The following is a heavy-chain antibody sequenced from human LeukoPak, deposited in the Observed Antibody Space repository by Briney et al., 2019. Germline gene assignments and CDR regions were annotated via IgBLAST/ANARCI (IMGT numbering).Heavy chain of an antibody. Sequence: ASVKVSCKASGYTFTSYYMHWVRQAPGQGLEWMGIINPSGGSTSYAQKSQGRVTITADKSTSTAYMELSSLRSEDTAVYYCASAINLYYYDSSGYLDYWGQGTLVTVSS. CDR1: GYTFTSYY. V-gene: IGHV1-46*01. D-gene: IGHD3-22*01. CDR2: INPSGGST. CDR3: ASAINLYYYDSSGYLDY. J-gene: IGHJ4*02.